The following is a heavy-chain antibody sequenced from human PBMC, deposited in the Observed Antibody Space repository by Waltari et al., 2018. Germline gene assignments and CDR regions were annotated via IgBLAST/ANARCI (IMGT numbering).Heavy chain of an antibody. CDR3: ASAVSPGASDAFDI. CDR1: GFTVSSNY. V-gene: IGHV3-53*01. CDR2: IYGEGST. D-gene: IGHD7-27*01. J-gene: IGHJ3*02. Sequence: EVQLVESGGGLIQPGGSLRLSCAASGFTVSSNYMSWVRQAPGKGLELVSVIYGEGSTYYADSVKGRFTISRDHSKDWLYVQMNSLSAEDTAVYYCASAVSPGASDAFDIWGQGTMVTVSS.